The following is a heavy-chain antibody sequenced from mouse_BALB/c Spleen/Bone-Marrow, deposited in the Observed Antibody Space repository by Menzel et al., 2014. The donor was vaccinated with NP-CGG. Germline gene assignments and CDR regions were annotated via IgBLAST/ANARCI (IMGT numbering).Heavy chain of an antibody. J-gene: IGHJ4*01. CDR2: IDPANGNT. Sequence: VQLQQSVAELVKPGASVKLSCTASGFNIKDTNMHWVKQRPEQGLEWIGRIDPANGNTKSDPKFQGKATITADTSSNTAYPQLSSLTSEDTAVYYCAREATYAMDYWGQGTSVTVSS. CDR3: AREATYAMDY. V-gene: IGHV14-3*02. D-gene: IGHD3-2*02. CDR1: GFNIKDTN.